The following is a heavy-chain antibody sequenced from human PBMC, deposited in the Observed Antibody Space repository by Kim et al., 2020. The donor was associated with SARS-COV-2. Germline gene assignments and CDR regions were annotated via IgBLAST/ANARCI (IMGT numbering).Heavy chain of an antibody. V-gene: IGHV4-61*01. CDR2: IYYSGST. J-gene: IGHJ6*02. D-gene: IGHD6-19*01. CDR1: GGSVSSGSYY. Sequence: SETLSLTCTVSGGSVSSGSYYWSWIRQPPGKGLEWIGYIYYSGSTNYNPSLKSRVTISVDTSKNQFSLKLSSVTAADTAVYYCARDSRRLVRYYGXDVWGQGTTVTXSS. CDR3: ARDSRRLVRYYGXDV.